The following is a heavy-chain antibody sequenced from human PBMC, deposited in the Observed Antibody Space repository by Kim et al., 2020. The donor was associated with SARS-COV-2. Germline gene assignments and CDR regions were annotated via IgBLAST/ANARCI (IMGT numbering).Heavy chain of an antibody. CDR1: GITITHNY. CDR3: ATYRTFSGLDAFDI. J-gene: IGHJ3*02. CDR2: IYGGDIT. Sequence: GGSLRLSCAASGITITHNYMSWVRQAPGKGLEWVSSIYGGDITYYADSVKGRFTISKDNSKSTLFLQMNNLRAEDTALYYCATYRTFSGLDAFDIWGQGTMVTVSS. V-gene: IGHV3-53*01. D-gene: IGHD5-18*01.